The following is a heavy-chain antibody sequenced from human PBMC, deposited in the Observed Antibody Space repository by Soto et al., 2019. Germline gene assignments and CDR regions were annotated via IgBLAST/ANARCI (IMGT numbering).Heavy chain of an antibody. V-gene: IGHV3-53*04. D-gene: IGHD3-16*01. CDR1: GFTVSSNY. CDR2: IYSGGST. Sequence: EVQLVESGGGLVQPGGSLRLSCAASGFTVSSNYMSWVRQAPGKGLEWVSVIYSGGSTYYTDSVKGRFTISRHNSKNKLYLQMHSLRAEDKAVYYCESAGYLGAFDIWGQGTMVTVSS. CDR3: ESAGYLGAFDI. J-gene: IGHJ3*02.